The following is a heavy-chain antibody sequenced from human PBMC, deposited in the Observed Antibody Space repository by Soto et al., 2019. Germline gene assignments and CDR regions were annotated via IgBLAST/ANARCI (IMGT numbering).Heavy chain of an antibody. CDR2: INAHSGGT. CDR1: GFSFTGYY. V-gene: IGHV1-2*02. D-gene: IGHD6-6*01. CDR3: AKDLTRQLAYWLDP. Sequence: ASVKVSCKASGFSFTGYYIHWLRQAPGQGLEWMGWINAHSGGTEYAQKFQDRVTLTRDTSIATAYLTLTSLTSDDTALYYCAKDLTRQLAYWLDPWGQGTQVTVPQ. J-gene: IGHJ5*02.